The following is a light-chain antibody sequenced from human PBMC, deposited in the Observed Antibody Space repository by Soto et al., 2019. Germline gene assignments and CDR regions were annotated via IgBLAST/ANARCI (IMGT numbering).Light chain of an antibody. V-gene: IGKV1D-12*01. CDR2: AAS. Sequence: DIQMTQSPSSVSASVGDRVTITCRASQGIGNWLAWYQQKPGKAPNLLIYAASTLQGGVPSRFSGSGSGTAFTLTTSSQQPEDFATCFCEQVNSFPSTFGQGTKLEIK. CDR1: QGIGNW. CDR3: EQVNSFPST. J-gene: IGKJ2*01.